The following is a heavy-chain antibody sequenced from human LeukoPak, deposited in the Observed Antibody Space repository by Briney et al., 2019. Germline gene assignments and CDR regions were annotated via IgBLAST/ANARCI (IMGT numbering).Heavy chain of an antibody. CDR1: GFTFSSYA. CDR3: AKVGVLRFLEWLPSGYFDY. Sequence: GGSLRLSCAASGFTFSSYAMHWVRQAPGKGLEWVAVISYDGSNKYYADSVKGRFTISRDNSKNTLYLQMNSLRAEDTAVYYCAKVGVLRFLEWLPSGYFDYWGQGTLVTVSS. D-gene: IGHD3-3*01. CDR2: ISYDGSNK. J-gene: IGHJ4*02. V-gene: IGHV3-30-3*01.